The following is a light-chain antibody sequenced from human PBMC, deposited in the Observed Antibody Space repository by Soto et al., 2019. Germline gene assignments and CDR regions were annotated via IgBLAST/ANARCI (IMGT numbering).Light chain of an antibody. CDR1: QNVNSN. CDR3: QQYNYWPPRYT. J-gene: IGKJ2*01. CDR2: GAS. Sequence: EIVMTQSPATLSMSPGEIATLSCRATQNVNSNLAWYQHRPGQAPRLLIYGASIRPTGIPARFSGSGSGTEFTLTIDSLQSEDFAVYYCQQYNYWPPRYTFGQGTKLEIK. V-gene: IGKV3-15*01.